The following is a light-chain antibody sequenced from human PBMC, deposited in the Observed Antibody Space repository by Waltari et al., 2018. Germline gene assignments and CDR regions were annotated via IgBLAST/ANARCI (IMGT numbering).Light chain of an antibody. CDR2: SNN. Sequence: QSVLTHPPSASGTPGQRVTLSCSGSSSNIGRNPVNWYQQLPGTAPKLLIYSNNQRPSGVPDRFSGSKSGTSASLAISGLQSEDEADYYCAAWDDSLNGVVFGGGTKLTVL. V-gene: IGLV1-44*01. J-gene: IGLJ2*01. CDR3: AAWDDSLNGVV. CDR1: SSNIGRNP.